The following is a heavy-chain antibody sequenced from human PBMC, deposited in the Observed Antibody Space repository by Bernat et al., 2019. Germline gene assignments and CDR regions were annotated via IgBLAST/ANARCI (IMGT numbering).Heavy chain of an antibody. CDR1: GYTFTIYN. D-gene: IGHD1-1*01. Sequence: QVQMVQSGAVVKETSASVKVSCKAFGYTFTIYNFHWVRQAPGQGLEWIGWISPNSGVTNYAQKFQGRVTMTRDTSISTIYMELHGLTSDDTALYYCTRGGGNGHIDCWGRGTLVTVSS. J-gene: IGHJ4*02. CDR2: ISPNSGVT. CDR3: TRGGGNGHIDC. V-gene: IGHV1-2*02.